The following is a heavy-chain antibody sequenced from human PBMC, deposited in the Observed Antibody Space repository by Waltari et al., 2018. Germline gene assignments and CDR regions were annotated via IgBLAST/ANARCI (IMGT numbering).Heavy chain of an antibody. Sequence: QVQLVQSGAEVKKPGSSVKVYCKASGGTFSSYAISWVRQAPGKGLGWMGGSIPILGTANYAQKFQGRVTITADESTSTAYMELSSLRSEDTAVYYCARGDGSGSYDYYYGMDVWGQGTTVTVSS. V-gene: IGHV1-69*12. J-gene: IGHJ6*02. D-gene: IGHD3-10*01. CDR2: SIPILGTA. CDR1: GGTFSSYA. CDR3: ARGDGSGSYDYYYGMDV.